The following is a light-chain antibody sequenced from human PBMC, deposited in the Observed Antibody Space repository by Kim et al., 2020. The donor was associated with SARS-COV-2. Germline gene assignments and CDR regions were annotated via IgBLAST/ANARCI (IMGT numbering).Light chain of an antibody. CDR3: QQYNSYPWT. V-gene: IGKV1-5*03. CDR2: MAS. CDR1: QSISSW. Sequence: LSASVGDRVTITCRASQSISSWLAWYQQKPGKAPKLLIYMASSLESGVPPRFSGSGSGTEFTLTISSLQPDDFATYYCQQYNSYPWTFGQGTKVEIK. J-gene: IGKJ1*01.